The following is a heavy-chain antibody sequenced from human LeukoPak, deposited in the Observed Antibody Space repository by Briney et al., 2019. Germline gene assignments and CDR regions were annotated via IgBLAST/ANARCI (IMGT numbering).Heavy chain of an antibody. Sequence: GGSLRLSCVASGFTFGVYGMHWVRQAPGKGLEWVAVIGHDGNNADYGDSVRGRFTVSRDNSENTLYLQMHSLSAEDTAVYYCARDLGGGRCCDYWGQGTLVSVSS. V-gene: IGHV3-33*01. CDR2: IGHDGNNA. CDR1: GFTFGVYG. J-gene: IGHJ4*02. CDR3: ARDLGGGRCCDY. D-gene: IGHD4/OR15-4a*01.